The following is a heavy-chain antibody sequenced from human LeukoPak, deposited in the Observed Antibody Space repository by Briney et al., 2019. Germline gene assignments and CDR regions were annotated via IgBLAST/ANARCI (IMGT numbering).Heavy chain of an antibody. J-gene: IGHJ5*02. D-gene: IGHD3-22*01. CDR1: GYTFTGYY. CDR3: ARGSPYYYDSSGYVLSWFDP. V-gene: IGHV1-2*02. CDR2: INPNSGGT. Sequence: ASVKVSCKASGYTFTGYYMHWVRQAPGQGLEWMGWINPNSGGTNYAQKFQGRVTMTRGTSISTAYMELSRLRSDDTAVYYCARGSPYYYDSSGYVLSWFDPWGQGTLVTVSS.